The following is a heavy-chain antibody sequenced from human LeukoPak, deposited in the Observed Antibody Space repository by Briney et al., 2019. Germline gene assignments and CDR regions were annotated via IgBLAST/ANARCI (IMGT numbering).Heavy chain of an antibody. Sequence: PSETLSLTCAVYGGSFSGYYWSWIRQPPGKGLEWIGEINHRGSTNYNPSLKGRVTISVDKSKNQFSLKLSSVTAADTAVYYCARGNYYDSRGVRRAASYFDYWGQGTLVTVSS. CDR2: INHRGST. D-gene: IGHD3-22*01. CDR1: GGSFSGYY. CDR3: ARGNYYDSRGVRRAASYFDY. J-gene: IGHJ4*02. V-gene: IGHV4-34*01.